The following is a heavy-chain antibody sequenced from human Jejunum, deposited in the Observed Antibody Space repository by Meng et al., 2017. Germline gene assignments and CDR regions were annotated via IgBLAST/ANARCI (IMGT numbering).Heavy chain of an antibody. CDR2: ITGSGGST. Sequence: GESLKISCAASGFTFTSFAMTWVRQAPGKGLEWVSSITGSGGSTYYADSVKGRFTISRDNSKNTLYLEMNSLRAEDTAVYYCARLVRQWGQGTLVTVSS. D-gene: IGHD3-10*02. CDR1: GFTFTSFA. V-gene: IGHV3-23*01. J-gene: IGHJ4*02. CDR3: ARLVRQ.